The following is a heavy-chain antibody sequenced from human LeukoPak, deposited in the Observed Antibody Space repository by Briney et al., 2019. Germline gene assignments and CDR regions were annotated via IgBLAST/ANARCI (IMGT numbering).Heavy chain of an antibody. V-gene: IGHV3-73*01. CDR1: GFTFSRFA. D-gene: IGHD2-15*01. Sequence: GGSLRLSCAASGFTFSRFAMHWVRQAPGKGLEWVGRIRSKANGYTTAYGETVRGRFTITRDDSKRSAFVQMSSLKSEDTAVYYCVRLGGGDAFDIWGPGTRVTVSS. CDR3: VRLGGGDAFDI. CDR2: IRSKANGYTT. J-gene: IGHJ3*02.